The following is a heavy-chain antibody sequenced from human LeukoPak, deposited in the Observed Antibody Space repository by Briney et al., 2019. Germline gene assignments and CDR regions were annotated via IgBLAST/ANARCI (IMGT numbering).Heavy chain of an antibody. V-gene: IGHV3-23*01. D-gene: IGHD6-13*01. CDR1: GFTFSTYA. Sequence: GGSLRLSCAASGFTFSTYAMSWVRRAPGKGLEWVSVMSGSGGSAYYADSVKGRFTISRDNSKSTLYLQMNSLGAEDTAVYYCARLGIITAAGSNDYWGQGTLVTVSS. CDR3: ARLGIITAAGSNDY. CDR2: MSGSGGSA. J-gene: IGHJ4*02.